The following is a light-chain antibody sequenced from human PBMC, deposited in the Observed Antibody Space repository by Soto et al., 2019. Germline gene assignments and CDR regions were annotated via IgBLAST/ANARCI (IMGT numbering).Light chain of an antibody. J-gene: IGKJ2*01. V-gene: IGKV3-15*01. CDR2: GTS. CDR1: QSISSN. Sequence: EIVMTQSPATLSVSPGERATLSCRAAQSISSNLAWYQQKPGQAPRLLIYGTSTRATAITARFSGSGSGTEFSLTISSLQSEDFAVYYCQQYDNWPRTFGQGTKVEIK. CDR3: QQYDNWPRT.